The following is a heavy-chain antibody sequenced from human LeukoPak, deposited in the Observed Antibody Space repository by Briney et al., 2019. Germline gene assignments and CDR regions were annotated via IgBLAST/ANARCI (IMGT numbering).Heavy chain of an antibody. V-gene: IGHV3-74*01. CDR1: GFTFSRYW. D-gene: IGHD6-6*01. J-gene: IGHJ4*02. CDR3: ARDPSARLGYFDY. Sequence: GGSLRLSCAASGFTFSRYWMYWVRQGPGEGLVWVSRIEGDGSTTDYAGSVKGRFTISRDNAKNTLYLQMNGLRAEDTAVYYCARDPSARLGYFDYWGQGTLVTVSS. CDR2: IEGDGSTT.